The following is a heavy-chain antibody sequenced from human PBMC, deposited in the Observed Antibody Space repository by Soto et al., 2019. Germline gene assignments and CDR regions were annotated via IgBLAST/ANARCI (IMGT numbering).Heavy chain of an antibody. CDR3: ARGGFGTGTTPYYYGMDV. D-gene: IGHD1-7*01. J-gene: IGHJ6*02. Sequence: PGESLKISCKGSGYSFTSYWISWVRQMPGKGLEWMGRIDPSDSYTNYSPSFQGHVTISADKSISTAYLQWSSLKASDTAMYYCARGGFGTGTTPYYYGMDVWGQGTTVTVSS. CDR1: GYSFTSYW. CDR2: IDPSDSYT. V-gene: IGHV5-10-1*01.